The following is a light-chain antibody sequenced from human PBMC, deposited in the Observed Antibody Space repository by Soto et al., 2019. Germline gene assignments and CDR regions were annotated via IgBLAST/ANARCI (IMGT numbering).Light chain of an antibody. CDR1: SSDVGRYNY. V-gene: IGLV2-14*01. Sequence: QSVLTQPASVSGSPGQSITISCTGTSSDVGRYNYVSWYQHHPGNAPKLMIYEVSNRPSGVSDRFSGSKSGSTASLTISGLQAEDEADYYCSSYTTISTLVFGSGTKVTVL. J-gene: IGLJ1*01. CDR3: SSYTTISTLV. CDR2: EVS.